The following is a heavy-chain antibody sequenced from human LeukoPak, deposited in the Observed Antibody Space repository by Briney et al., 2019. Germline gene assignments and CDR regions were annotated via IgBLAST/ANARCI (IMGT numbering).Heavy chain of an antibody. CDR1: GYSFISYW. CDR3: ARGVMTAVTTGYSHHMDV. D-gene: IGHD4-17*01. Sequence: GESLKISCKGSGYSFISYWIGWVRQMPGKGLEWMGSIYPGDSETRYSPSFQGQVTISADRSTSSAYLHWSSLKASDTAMYYCARGVMTAVTTGYSHHMDVWGKGTTVTVSS. V-gene: IGHV5-51*01. CDR2: IYPGDSET. J-gene: IGHJ6*03.